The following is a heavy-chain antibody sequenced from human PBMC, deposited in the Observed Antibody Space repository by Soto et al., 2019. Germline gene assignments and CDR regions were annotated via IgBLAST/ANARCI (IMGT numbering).Heavy chain of an antibody. V-gene: IGHV4-59*01. Sequence: SETLSLTCTVSGGSISSYYWIWIRQPPGKGLEWIGYIYYSGSTNYNPSLKSRVTISVDTSKNQFSLKLSSVTAADTAVYYCARDSYGYVFWGQGTLVTVSS. CDR3: ARDSYGYVF. CDR2: IYYSGST. CDR1: GGSISSYY. J-gene: IGHJ4*02. D-gene: IGHD5-18*01.